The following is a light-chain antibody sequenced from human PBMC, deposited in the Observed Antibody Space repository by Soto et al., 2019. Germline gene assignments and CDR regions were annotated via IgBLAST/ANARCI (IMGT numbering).Light chain of an antibody. V-gene: IGKV3-20*01. CDR2: GAS. Sequence: EIVLTQSPGTLSLSPGLRATLSCRASQTISSDYLAWYQQRPGQPPRLLIYGASTRATGIPDRFSGGGSGTDFTLTISRLEPEDFAVYYCHQYGSSPITFGQGTRLEIK. CDR1: QTISSDY. CDR3: HQYGSSPIT. J-gene: IGKJ5*01.